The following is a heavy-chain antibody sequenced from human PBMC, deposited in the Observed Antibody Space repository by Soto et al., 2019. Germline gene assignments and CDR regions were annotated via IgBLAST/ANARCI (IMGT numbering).Heavy chain of an antibody. Sequence: SETLSLTCAVYGGSFSGYYWSWIRQPPGKGLEWIGEINHSGRTNYNPSLKSRVTISVDTSKNQFSLKLSSVTAADTAVYYCARVDSLYDILTGYSPHHFDYWGHGTLVT. J-gene: IGHJ4*01. V-gene: IGHV4-34*01. CDR3: ARVDSLYDILTGYSPHHFDY. D-gene: IGHD3-9*01. CDR2: INHSGRT. CDR1: GGSFSGYY.